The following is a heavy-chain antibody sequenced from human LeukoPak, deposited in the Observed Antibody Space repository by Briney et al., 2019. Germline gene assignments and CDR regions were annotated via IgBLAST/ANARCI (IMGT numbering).Heavy chain of an antibody. D-gene: IGHD5-12*01. CDR1: GFTFSSYW. CDR3: TTGRVWGGYDFFDY. Sequence: GGSLRLSCAASGFTFSSYWMSWVRQAPGKGLEWVGRIKSKTDGGTTDYAAPVKGRFTISRDDSKNTLYLQMNSLKTEDTAVYYCTTGRVWGGYDFFDYWGQGTLVTVSS. J-gene: IGHJ4*02. CDR2: IKSKTDGGTT. V-gene: IGHV3-15*01.